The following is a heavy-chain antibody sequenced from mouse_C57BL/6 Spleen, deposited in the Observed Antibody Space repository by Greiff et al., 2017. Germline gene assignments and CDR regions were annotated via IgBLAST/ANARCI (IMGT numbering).Heavy chain of an antibody. CDR1: GYTFTSYW. V-gene: IGHV1-72*01. J-gene: IGHJ4*01. D-gene: IGHD5-1*01. Sequence: QVQLQQPGAELVRPGSSVKLSCKASGYTFTSYWMHWVKQRPGRGLEWIGRIDPNSGGTKYNEKFKSKATLTVDKPSSTAYMQLSSLTSEDSAVYYCARGTYPSPYYAMDYWGQGTSVTVSS. CDR2: IDPNSGGT. CDR3: ARGTYPSPYYAMDY.